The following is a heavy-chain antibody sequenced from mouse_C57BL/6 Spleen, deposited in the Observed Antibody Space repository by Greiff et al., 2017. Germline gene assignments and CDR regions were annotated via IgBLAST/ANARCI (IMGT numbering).Heavy chain of an antibody. D-gene: IGHD4-1*01. V-gene: IGHV14-2*01. CDR2: IDPEDGET. CDR1: GFNIKDYY. J-gene: IGHJ2*01. Sequence: EVQLLQSGAGLVKPGASVKLSCTASGFNIKDYYMHWVQQRTEKGLEWIGRIDPEDGETKYAAKFQGKATITADTSSNTAYLQLSSLTSEDTAVYYSVLLGQDFDYWGQGTTLTVSS. CDR3: VLLGQDFDY.